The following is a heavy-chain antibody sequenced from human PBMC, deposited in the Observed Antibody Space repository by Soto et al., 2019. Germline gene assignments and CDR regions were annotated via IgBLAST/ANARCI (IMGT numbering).Heavy chain of an antibody. D-gene: IGHD5-18*01. CDR2: ISGSGSNT. CDR3: AKGLDRIQLWLHPFDY. Sequence: PGGSLRLSCAASGFTFSNYAMSWVRQAPGKGLEWVSSISGSGSNTYYADSVKGRSTISRDNSKNTLYLQMNSLRAEDTAVYYCAKGLDRIQLWLHPFDYWGQGTLVTVSS. CDR1: GFTFSNYA. V-gene: IGHV3-23*01. J-gene: IGHJ4*02.